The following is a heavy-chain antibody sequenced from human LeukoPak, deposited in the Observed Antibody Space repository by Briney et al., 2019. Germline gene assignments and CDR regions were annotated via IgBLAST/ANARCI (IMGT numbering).Heavy chain of an antibody. CDR2: IYSSGST. D-gene: IGHD3-22*01. CDR3: ARGLMTYYYGSSASPPRLNYYFDS. Sequence: PSETLSLTCTVSGASVRSNYWNWIRQPAGQGPEWIGLIYSSGSTNYNPSLNSRVTMSVDTSKNQFSLRLTSVTAADTAVYYCARGLMTYYYGSSASPPRLNYYFDSWGLGTLVTVSS. J-gene: IGHJ4*02. CDR1: GASVRSNY. V-gene: IGHV4-4*07.